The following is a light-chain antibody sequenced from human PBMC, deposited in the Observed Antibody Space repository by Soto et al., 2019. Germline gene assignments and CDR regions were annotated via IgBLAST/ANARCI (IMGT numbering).Light chain of an antibody. CDR2: GAS. J-gene: IGKJ1*01. Sequence: EIVLTQSPGTLSLSPGEGASLSCRASQSVDSDYLAWYQQKPGQAPRLLIYGASSRATGIPDRFSGSGSGTDFILTISRLEPEDFAVYYCQQYGISPKTFGPGTKVEIK. CDR3: QQYGISPKT. V-gene: IGKV3-20*01. CDR1: QSVDSDY.